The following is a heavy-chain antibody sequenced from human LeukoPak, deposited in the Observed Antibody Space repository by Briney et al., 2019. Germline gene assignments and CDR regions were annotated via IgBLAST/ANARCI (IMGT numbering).Heavy chain of an antibody. V-gene: IGHV4-61*02. CDR1: GGSISSGGYY. Sequence: SETLSLTCTVSGGSISSGGYYWSWIRQPAGKGLEWIGRIYTSGSTNYNPSLKSRVTMSVDTSKNQFSLKLSSVTAADTAVYYCARGYYGGGLDYWGQGTLVTVSS. J-gene: IGHJ4*02. D-gene: IGHD4-17*01. CDR3: ARGYYGGGLDY. CDR2: IYTSGST.